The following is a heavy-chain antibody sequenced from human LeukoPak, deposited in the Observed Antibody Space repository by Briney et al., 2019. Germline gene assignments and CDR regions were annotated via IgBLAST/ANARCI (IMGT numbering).Heavy chain of an antibody. CDR3: ARQTLGVGAASFDY. Sequence: GASVKVSCKASGYTFTNYDVNWVRQATGQGLEWMGWMNPNSGNTGYAQKFQGRVTITRNTSISTAYMELSSLRSEDTAVYYCARQTLGVGAASFDYWGQGTLVTVSS. CDR1: GYTFTNYD. D-gene: IGHD1-26*01. J-gene: IGHJ4*02. V-gene: IGHV1-8*01. CDR2: MNPNSGNT.